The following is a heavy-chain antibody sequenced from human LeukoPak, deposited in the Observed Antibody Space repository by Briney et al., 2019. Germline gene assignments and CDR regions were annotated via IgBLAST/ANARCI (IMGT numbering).Heavy chain of an antibody. CDR3: AREVVVITTYDYYYGMDV. D-gene: IGHD3-22*01. CDR1: EFTFSSYS. CDR2: ITNSGNSK. Sequence: PGGSLRLSCAASEFTFSSYSMNWVRQAPGKGLEWVSYITNSGNSKSYADSVKGRFTISRDNTKNSLYLQMNGLRAEDTAVYYCAREVVVITTYDYYYGMDVWGQGTTVTVSS. V-gene: IGHV3-48*01. J-gene: IGHJ6*02.